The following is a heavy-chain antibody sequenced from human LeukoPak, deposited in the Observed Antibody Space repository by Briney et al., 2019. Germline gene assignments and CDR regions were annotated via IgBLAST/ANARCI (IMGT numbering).Heavy chain of an antibody. CDR3: AKLGGQEVYNYYVGV. V-gene: IGHV3-11*01. CDR1: GFTFSDYY. CDR2: ISSSGSTT. D-gene: IGHD3-16*01. J-gene: IGHJ6*03. Sequence: GGSLRLSCAASGFTFSDYYMSWIRQAPGKGLEWVSYISSSGSTTYYANSVKGRFTISRDNSKNTLYPQMNSLRAEDTAVYYCAKLGGQEVYNYYVGVWGKGTTVAVSS.